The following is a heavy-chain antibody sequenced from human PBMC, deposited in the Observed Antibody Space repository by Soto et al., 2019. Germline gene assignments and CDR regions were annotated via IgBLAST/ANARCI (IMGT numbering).Heavy chain of an antibody. D-gene: IGHD2-2*01. CDR1: GFSLRDSS. V-gene: IGHV3-73*02. J-gene: IGHJ4*02. CDR3: SRLRHCTRIRCYAER. Sequence: EELLVESGGGLVQPGGSLKLSCTASGFSLRDSSIYWVRQASGKGLEWVGRIRSKNNDYATAYGAPVKGRFIISRDDSKNTAYLNMESLKTEDTAVYFCSRLRHCTRIRCYAERWGQGTLVTVSS. CDR2: IRSKNNDYAT.